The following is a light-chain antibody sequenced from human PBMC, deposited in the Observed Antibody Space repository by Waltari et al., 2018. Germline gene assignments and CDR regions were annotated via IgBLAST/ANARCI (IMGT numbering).Light chain of an antibody. V-gene: IGKV1-9*01. Sequence: DIQLTQSPSFLSASIGYRVTITCRASQGVGSYLAWYQQKPGKAPKLLIYAASILQSGVPSRFSGSGSGTEFTLTISSLQPDDFATYYCQQYNSYSTFGGGTKVEIK. CDR3: QQYNSYST. CDR2: AAS. J-gene: IGKJ4*01. CDR1: QGVGSY.